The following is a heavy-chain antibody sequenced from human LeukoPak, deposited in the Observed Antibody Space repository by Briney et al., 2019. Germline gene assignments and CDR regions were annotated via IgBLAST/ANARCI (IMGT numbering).Heavy chain of an antibody. CDR2: ISSSGSTI. Sequence: PGGSLRLSCAASGFTFSSYSMNWVRQAPGKGLEWVSYISSSGSTIYYADSVKGRFTISRDNAKNSLYLQMNSLRAEDTAVYYCARDFEATEKFDYWGQGTLVTVSS. CDR1: GFTFSSYS. V-gene: IGHV3-48*04. J-gene: IGHJ4*02. CDR3: ARDFEATEKFDY.